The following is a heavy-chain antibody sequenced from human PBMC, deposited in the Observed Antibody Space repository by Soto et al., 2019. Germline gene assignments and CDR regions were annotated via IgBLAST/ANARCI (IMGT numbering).Heavy chain of an antibody. D-gene: IGHD5-12*01. J-gene: IGHJ6*02. CDR1: GFTFSSYG. Sequence: GGSLRLSCAAPGFTFSSYGMHWVRQAPGKGLEWVAVISYDGSNKYYADSVKGRFTISRDNSKNTLYLQMNSLRAEDTAVYYCAKDCIEVEMATIIHRGYYYGVDVWGQGTTVTVSS. CDR3: AKDCIEVEMATIIHRGYYYGVDV. CDR2: ISYDGSNK. V-gene: IGHV3-30*18.